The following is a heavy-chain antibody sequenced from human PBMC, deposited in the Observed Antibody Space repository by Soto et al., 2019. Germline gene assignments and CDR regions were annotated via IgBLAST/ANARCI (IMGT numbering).Heavy chain of an antibody. J-gene: IGHJ4*02. D-gene: IGHD6-13*01. V-gene: IGHV4-59*01. CDR3: ARAGYSSSWDIDY. CDR2: IYYSGST. Sequence: QVQLQESGPGLVKPSETLSLTCTVSGGSISSYYWSWIRQPPGKGLEWIGYIYYSGSTNYNPSLKSRVTISVDTSKNQSSLKLSSVTAADTAVYYCARAGYSSSWDIDYLGQGTLVTVSS. CDR1: GGSISSYY.